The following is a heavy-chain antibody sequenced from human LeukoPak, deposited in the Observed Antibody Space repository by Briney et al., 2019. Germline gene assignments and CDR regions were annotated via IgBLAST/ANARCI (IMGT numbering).Heavy chain of an antibody. CDR3: ARKPDGFDV. CDR2: INQDGSET. V-gene: IGHV3-7*01. J-gene: IGHJ3*01. CDR1: GFSFNTYW. Sequence: PGGSLKLSCAASGFSFNTYWMSWVRQAPGKGLECVANINQDGSETQYVDSVKGRFTISRDNAEYSLHLQVSSLRGEDSGIYYCARKPDGFDVWGQGTMVTVSS.